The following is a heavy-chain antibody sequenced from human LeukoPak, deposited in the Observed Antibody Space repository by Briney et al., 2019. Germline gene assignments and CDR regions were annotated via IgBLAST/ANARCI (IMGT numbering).Heavy chain of an antibody. J-gene: IGHJ4*02. CDR3: AKQGGYDLFLPD. V-gene: IGHV3-21*04. CDR2: ISSSSSYI. D-gene: IGHD5-12*01. CDR1: GFTFSSYS. Sequence: GGSLRLSCAASGFTFSSYSMNWVRQTPGKGLGWVSSISSSSSYIYYADSVKGRFTISRDNAKNTLYLQMNSLRAEDTAVYYCAKQGGYDLFLPDWGQGTLVTVSS.